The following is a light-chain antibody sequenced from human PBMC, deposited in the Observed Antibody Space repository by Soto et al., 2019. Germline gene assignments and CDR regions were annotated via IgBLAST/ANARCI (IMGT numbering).Light chain of an antibody. CDR3: SSYTSSSLLYV. CDR2: EVS. J-gene: IGLJ1*01. Sequence: QSALAQPASVSGSPGQSITISCTGTSSDVGGYNYVSWYQQHPGKAPKLMIYEVSNRPSGVSNRFSGSKSGNTASLTISWLQAEDEADYYCSSYTSSSLLYVFXTGTKVTVL. V-gene: IGLV2-14*01. CDR1: SSDVGGYNY.